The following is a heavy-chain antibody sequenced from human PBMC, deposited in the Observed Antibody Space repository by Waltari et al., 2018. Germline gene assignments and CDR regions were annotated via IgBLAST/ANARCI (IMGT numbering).Heavy chain of an antibody. CDR3: ARSGRNGDYEFFGAFDI. CDR1: GFTFSSYW. V-gene: IGHV3-7*01. Sequence: EVQLVESGGGLVQPGGSLRLSCAASGFTFSSYWMSWVRQAPGKGLEWVANIKQDGSEKYYVDSVKGRFTISRDNAKNSLYLQMNSLRAEDTAVYYCARSGRNGDYEFFGAFDIWGQGTMVTVSS. J-gene: IGHJ3*02. D-gene: IGHD4-17*01. CDR2: IKQDGSEK.